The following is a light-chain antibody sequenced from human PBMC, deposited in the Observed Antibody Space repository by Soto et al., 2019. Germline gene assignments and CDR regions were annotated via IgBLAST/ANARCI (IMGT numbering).Light chain of an antibody. CDR3: QQYGNSPLT. CDR1: QSVSSSY. J-gene: IGKJ4*01. Sequence: EIVLTQSPGTLSLSPGERATLSCRASQSVSSSYLAWYQQKPSQAPRLLIYGASSRATNIPDRFSGSGSGTDFTLTISRLEPEDFAVYYCQQYGNSPLTFGGGTKVEIK. CDR2: GAS. V-gene: IGKV3-20*01.